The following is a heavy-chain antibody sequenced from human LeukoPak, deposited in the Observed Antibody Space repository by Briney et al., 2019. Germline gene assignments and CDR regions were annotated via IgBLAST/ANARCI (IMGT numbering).Heavy chain of an antibody. CDR2: INSDGSTT. D-gene: IGHD6-19*01. CDR1: GFTFSSYG. V-gene: IGHV3-74*01. Sequence: PGGSLRLSCAASGFTFSSYGMHWVRQAPGKGLVWVSRINSDGSTTNYADSVKGRFTISRDNAKNTLYLQMNSLRADDTAVYYCARSRWLDAFDYWGQGTLVTVSS. J-gene: IGHJ4*02. CDR3: ARSRWLDAFDY.